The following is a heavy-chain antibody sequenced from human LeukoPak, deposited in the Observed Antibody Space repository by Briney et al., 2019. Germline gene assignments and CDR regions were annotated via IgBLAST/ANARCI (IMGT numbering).Heavy chain of an antibody. V-gene: IGHV4-34*01. D-gene: IGHD4-17*01. CDR2: INHSGST. CDR3: ARAPPQGYGDYADDY. Sequence: SETLSLTCAVYGGSFSGYYWSWIRQPPGKGLEWIGEINHSGSTNYNPSLKSRVTISVDTSKNQFSPKLSSVTAADTAVYYCARAPPQGYGDYADDYWGQGTLVTVSS. CDR1: GGSFSGYY. J-gene: IGHJ4*02.